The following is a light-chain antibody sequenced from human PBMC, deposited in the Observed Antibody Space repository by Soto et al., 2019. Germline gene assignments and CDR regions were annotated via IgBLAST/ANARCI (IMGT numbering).Light chain of an antibody. J-gene: IGKJ2*01. CDR3: RQYGSSGYT. V-gene: IGKV3-20*01. CDR2: GAS. CDR1: QSVSSSY. Sequence: EIVLTQSPGTLSLSPGERATLSCRASQSVSSSYLAWYQQKPGQAPRLLIYGASSRATGIPDRFSGSGSGTDFTLTISRLGPEDFAVYYGRQYGSSGYTFGQGTKLEIK.